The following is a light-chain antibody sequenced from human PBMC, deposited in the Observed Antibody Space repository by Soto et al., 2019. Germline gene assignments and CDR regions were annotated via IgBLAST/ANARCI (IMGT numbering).Light chain of an antibody. CDR2: LNSDGSH. CDR1: SGHINYA. CDR3: QTWGTGIQV. J-gene: IGLJ1*01. Sequence: QLVLTQSPSASASLGASVKLTCTLSSGHINYAIAWHQQQPEKGPRYLMILNSDGSHSTGDGIPDRFSGSSSGAERYLTISSLQSEDEADYYCQTWGTGIQVFGTGTKVTVL. V-gene: IGLV4-69*01.